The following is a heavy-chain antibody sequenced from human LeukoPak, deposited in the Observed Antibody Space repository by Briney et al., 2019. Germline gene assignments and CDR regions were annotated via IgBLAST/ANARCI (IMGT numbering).Heavy chain of an antibody. J-gene: IGHJ4*02. CDR3: AKSLGGDYGSGSYYVVFDS. Sequence: GGSLRLSCVSSGFTFNNYAMNWVRQAPGKGLEWVSSISGSGSITYYADSVKGRFTISRDTSKNTLWLQMNSPRVDDTALYYCAKSLGGDYGSGSYYVVFDSWGQGTLVTVSS. CDR1: GFTFNNYA. CDR2: ISGSGSIT. V-gene: IGHV3-23*01. D-gene: IGHD3-10*01.